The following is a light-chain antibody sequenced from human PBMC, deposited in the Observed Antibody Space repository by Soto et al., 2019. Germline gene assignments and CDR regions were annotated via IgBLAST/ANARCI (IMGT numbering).Light chain of an antibody. CDR2: AAS. V-gene: IGKV1-39*01. CDR1: QSISSY. CDR3: QQSYSTPLT. J-gene: IGKJ4*01. Sequence: DIQMTQSPSSLSASVGDRVTLTCRASQSISSYLNCYQQKPGKAPKLLIYAASSLQSGVPSRFSGSGSGTDFTRTISSLQPEDFATYYCQQSYSTPLTFGGGTKVDIK.